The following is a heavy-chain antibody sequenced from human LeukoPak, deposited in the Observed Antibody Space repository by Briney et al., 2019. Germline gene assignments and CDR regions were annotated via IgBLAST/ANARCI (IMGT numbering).Heavy chain of an antibody. Sequence: SETLSLTCTVSGGSITSDGYYWSWIRQHPGKGLEWIGYIYYSGSTYYNPSLKSRVTISVDTSKNQFSLKLSSVTAADTAVYYCARDWGFGGLLTWLDPWGQGTLVTVSS. CDR1: GGSITSDGYY. CDR3: ARDWGFGGLLTWLDP. V-gene: IGHV4-31*03. D-gene: IGHD3-10*01. J-gene: IGHJ5*02. CDR2: IYYSGST.